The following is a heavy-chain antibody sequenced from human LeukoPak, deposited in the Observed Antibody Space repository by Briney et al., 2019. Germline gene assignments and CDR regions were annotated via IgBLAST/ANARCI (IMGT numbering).Heavy chain of an antibody. CDR3: AKNSGSFGFFDY. CDR1: GFTFNSYA. V-gene: IGHV3-23*01. CDR2: ITTSGGST. J-gene: IGHJ4*02. D-gene: IGHD1-26*01. Sequence: GGSLGLSCAASGFTFNSYAMSWVRQAPGKGLEWVSVITTSGGSTYYADSVKGRFTISRDTSKNTLYLQMNSLRAEDTAEYYCAKNSGSFGFFDYWGQGTLVTVSS.